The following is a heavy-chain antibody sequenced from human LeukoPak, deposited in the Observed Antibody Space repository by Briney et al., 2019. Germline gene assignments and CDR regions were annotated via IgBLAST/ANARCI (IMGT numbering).Heavy chain of an antibody. CDR1: GYTFTSYG. V-gene: IGHV1-18*01. CDR2: ISAYNGNT. Sequence: GASVKVSCKASGYTFTSYGISWVRQAPGQGLEWMGWISAYNGNTNYAQKLQGRVTMTTDTSTSTAYMELSSLRSEDTAVYYCARTLEMATTMCYFDYWGQGTLVTVSS. D-gene: IGHD5-24*01. CDR3: ARTLEMATTMCYFDY. J-gene: IGHJ4*02.